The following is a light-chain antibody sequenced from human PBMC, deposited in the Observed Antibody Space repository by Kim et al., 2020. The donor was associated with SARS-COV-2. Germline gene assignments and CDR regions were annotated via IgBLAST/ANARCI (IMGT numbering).Light chain of an antibody. CDR1: SSNIGSNY. J-gene: IGLJ3*02. CDR2: RNN. Sequence: ELTRPPSASGTPGQRVTISCSGSSSNIGSNYVYWYQQLPGTAPKLLIYRNNQRPSGVPDRFSGSKSGTSASLAISGLRSEDEADYYCAAWDDSLSGWVFGGGTKLTVL. CDR3: AAWDDSLSGWV. V-gene: IGLV1-47*01.